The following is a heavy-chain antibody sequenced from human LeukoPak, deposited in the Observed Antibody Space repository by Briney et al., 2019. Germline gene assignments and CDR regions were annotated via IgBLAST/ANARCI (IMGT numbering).Heavy chain of an antibody. Sequence: GGSLRLSCAASGSTFSSYAMSWVRQAPGKGLEWVSAISGSGVSTYYADSVKGRFTISRDNSKNTLYLQMNSLRAEDTAVYYCAKARASIAARRLDYWGQGTLVTVPS. CDR3: AKARASIAARRLDY. D-gene: IGHD6-6*01. CDR2: ISGSGVST. J-gene: IGHJ4*02. CDR1: GSTFSSYA. V-gene: IGHV3-23*01.